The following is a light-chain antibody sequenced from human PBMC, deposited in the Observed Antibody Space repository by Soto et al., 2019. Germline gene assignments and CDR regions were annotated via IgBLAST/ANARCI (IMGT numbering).Light chain of an antibody. Sequence: QSALTQPASVSGSPGQSITISCTGASSDVGSFNLVSWYQQHPGTATKLMIYEGSKRPSGVSNRFSGSKSGNTASLTISGLKAEEEADYYCCSYAVTSTLDVVFGGGTKMT. CDR2: EGS. V-gene: IGLV2-23*01. CDR1: SSDVGSFNL. CDR3: CSYAVTSTLDVV. J-gene: IGLJ2*01.